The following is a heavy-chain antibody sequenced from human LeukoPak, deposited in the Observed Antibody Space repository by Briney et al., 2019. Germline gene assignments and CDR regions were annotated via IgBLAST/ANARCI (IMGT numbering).Heavy chain of an antibody. CDR1: GFSFSSYG. D-gene: IGHD1-1*01. Sequence: PGGSLRLSCAASGFSFSSYGMHWVRQAPGKGLEWVAVIWYDGSNKYYADSVKGRFTISRDNSKNTLYLQMNSLRAEDTAVYYCVRTGAGYFDYWGQGALVTVSS. CDR3: VRTGAGYFDY. CDR2: IWYDGSNK. J-gene: IGHJ4*02. V-gene: IGHV3-33*01.